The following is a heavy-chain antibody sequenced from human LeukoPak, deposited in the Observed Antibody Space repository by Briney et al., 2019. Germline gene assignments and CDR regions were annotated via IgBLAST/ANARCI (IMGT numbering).Heavy chain of an antibody. D-gene: IGHD6-13*01. Sequence: GGSLRLSCAASGFTFFNYSMNWARQAPGKGLEWVSSISCSSDFIYYADSLKGRFTISRDNAKNSLYLQMNSLRAEDTAVYYCARDLGGGSSSLFDYWGQGTLVTVSS. V-gene: IGHV3-21*01. CDR1: GFTFFNYS. J-gene: IGHJ4*02. CDR2: ISCSSDFI. CDR3: ARDLGGGSSSLFDY.